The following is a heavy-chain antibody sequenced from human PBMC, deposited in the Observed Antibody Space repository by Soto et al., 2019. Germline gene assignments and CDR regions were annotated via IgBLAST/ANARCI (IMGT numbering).Heavy chain of an antibody. V-gene: IGHV3-30*03. CDR2: ISYEGSNK. Sequence: GGSLRLSCAASGFNFSNYAMHWVRQAPGKGLEWLAIISYEGSNKYSADSVKGRFTISRDNAKNALYLQMNSLRPEDTAVYYCARDQGISADPPLGPYYYYYYGMDVWGQGTTVTVSS. CDR1: GFNFSNYA. J-gene: IGHJ6*02. CDR3: ARDQGISADPPLGPYYYYYYGMDV.